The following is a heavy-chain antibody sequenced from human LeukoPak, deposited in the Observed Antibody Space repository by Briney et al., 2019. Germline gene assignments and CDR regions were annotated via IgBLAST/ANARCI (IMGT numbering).Heavy chain of an antibody. CDR1: GFTFDDYA. V-gene: IGHV3-9*01. J-gene: IGHJ3*02. CDR2: ISWNSGSI. Sequence: GRSLRLSCAASGFTFDDYAMDWVRQAPGKGLEWVSGISWNSGSIGYADSVKGRFTISRDNAKTSLYLEMNSLRTEDTALYYCARGHYYDSSGYPGAFDIWGQGTMVTVSS. D-gene: IGHD3-22*01. CDR3: ARGHYYDSSGYPGAFDI.